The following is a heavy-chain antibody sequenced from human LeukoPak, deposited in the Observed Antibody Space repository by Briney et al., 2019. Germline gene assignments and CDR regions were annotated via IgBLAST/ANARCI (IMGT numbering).Heavy chain of an antibody. CDR1: GFTFSSYA. D-gene: IGHD3-22*01. Sequence: PGGSLRLSCAASGFTFSSYAMSWVRQAPGKGLEWIGSIYHSGSTYYNPSLKSRVAISVDTSKNQFSLKLSSVTAADTAVYYCARGPPAVLYHYDSSGIFYFDYWGQGTLVTVSS. V-gene: IGHV4-38-2*01. CDR3: ARGPPAVLYHYDSSGIFYFDY. CDR2: IYHSGST. J-gene: IGHJ4*02.